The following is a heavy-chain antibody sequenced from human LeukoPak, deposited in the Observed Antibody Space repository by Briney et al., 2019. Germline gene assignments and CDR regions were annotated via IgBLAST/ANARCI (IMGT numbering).Heavy chain of an antibody. J-gene: IGHJ4*02. CDR1: GFTFSRYA. D-gene: IGHD2-15*01. Sequence: GGSLRLSCTVSGFTFSRYAMNWVRQAPGKGLEWVSRVSGDSGSTYYADFVKGRFTISRDNSKNTLYLQMNRLRAEDTAVYYCAKDPQCSGGSCYGYFDRWGQGTLVTVSS. CDR3: AKDPQCSGGSCYGYFDR. V-gene: IGHV3-23*01. CDR2: VSGDSGST.